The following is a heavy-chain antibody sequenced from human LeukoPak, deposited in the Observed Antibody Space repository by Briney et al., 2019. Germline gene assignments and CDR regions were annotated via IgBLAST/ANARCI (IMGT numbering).Heavy chain of an antibody. D-gene: IGHD1-1*01. CDR1: GYTFTSYG. J-gene: IGHJ6*03. CDR2: ISAYNGNT. Sequence: ASVKVSCKASGYTFTSYGISWVRQAPGQGLEWMGWISAYNGNTNYAQKLQGRVTMTTDTSTSTAYMELRSLRSDDTAVYYCARDRPATGREYYYYYMDVWGKGTTVTISS. CDR3: ARDRPATGREYYYYYMDV. V-gene: IGHV1-18*01.